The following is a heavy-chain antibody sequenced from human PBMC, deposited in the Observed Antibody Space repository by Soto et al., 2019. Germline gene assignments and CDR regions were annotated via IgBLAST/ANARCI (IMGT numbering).Heavy chain of an antibody. CDR2: ISSSSSYI. CDR1: GFTFSSYS. Sequence: EVQLVESGGGLVKPGGSLRLSCAASGFTFSSYSMNWVRQAPGKGLEWVSSISSSSSYIYYADSVKGRFTISRDNAKNSLYLQMNSLRAEDTAVYYCARAGSGYSNYDDYYYYYGMDVWGQGTTVTVSS. V-gene: IGHV3-21*01. CDR3: ARAGSGYSNYDDYYYYYGMDV. D-gene: IGHD4-4*01. J-gene: IGHJ6*02.